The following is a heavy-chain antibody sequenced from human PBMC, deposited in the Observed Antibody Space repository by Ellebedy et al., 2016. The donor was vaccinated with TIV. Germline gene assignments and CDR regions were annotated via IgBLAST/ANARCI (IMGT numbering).Heavy chain of an antibody. CDR2: IYYSGST. CDR3: ARHGVWDHYYYGMDV. CDR1: GGSISSYY. J-gene: IGHJ6*02. D-gene: IGHD2-8*01. Sequence: SETLSLTCTVSGGSISSYYWSWIRQPPGKGLEWIGYIYYSGSTNYNPSLKSRVTISVDTSKNQFSLKLSSVTAADTAVYYCARHGVWDHYYYGMDVWGQGTTVTVSS. V-gene: IGHV4-59*08.